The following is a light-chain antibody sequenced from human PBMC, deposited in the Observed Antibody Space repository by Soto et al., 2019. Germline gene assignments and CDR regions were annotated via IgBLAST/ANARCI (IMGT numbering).Light chain of an antibody. CDR1: QSISDT. CDR2: SAS. V-gene: IGKV3-15*01. Sequence: EIVMTQSPATLSVSPGGRATLSCRASQSISDTLAWYQQKPGQAPRLLIYSASTRATGLPARFSGSGSGTEFTLIISSLQSEDSAVYYCQQYDNWPITFGQGTRLEIK. J-gene: IGKJ5*01. CDR3: QQYDNWPIT.